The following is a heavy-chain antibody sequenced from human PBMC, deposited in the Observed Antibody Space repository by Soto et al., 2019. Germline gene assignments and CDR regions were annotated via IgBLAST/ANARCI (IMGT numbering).Heavy chain of an antibody. CDR3: AKWGRPYGWGSYFDH. V-gene: IGHV3-23*01. D-gene: IGHD3-10*01. J-gene: IGHJ4*02. CDR1: GFTFTNYA. CDR2: IGETPDIR. Sequence: EVQLLESGGGLVQPGESLRLSCAASGFTFTNYAMAWVRQAPGKGLEWVSTIGETPDIRHYADSLKGRVTVSRDNSRNTIYLQINSRGAEDTAVYYCAKWGRPYGWGSYFDHWGQGAQVTVSS.